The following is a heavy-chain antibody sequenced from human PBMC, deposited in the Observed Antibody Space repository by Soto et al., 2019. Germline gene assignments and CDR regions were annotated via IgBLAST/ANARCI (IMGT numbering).Heavy chain of an antibody. Sequence: QVQLVQSGAEVKKPGSSVKVSCKASGGTFSSYAISWVRQAPGQGLEWMGGIIPIFGTANYAQKFQGRVTITADESTSTAYMELSSLRSEDTAVYYCARADSSCYYLGYYYYYGMDVWGQGTTVTVSS. D-gene: IGHD3-22*01. CDR1: GGTFSSYA. CDR3: ARADSSCYYLGYYYYYGMDV. CDR2: IIPIFGTA. J-gene: IGHJ6*02. V-gene: IGHV1-69*01.